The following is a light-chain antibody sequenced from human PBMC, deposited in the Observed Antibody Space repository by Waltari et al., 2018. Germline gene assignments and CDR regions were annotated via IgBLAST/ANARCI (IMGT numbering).Light chain of an antibody. CDR2: SNN. CDR3: AAWDDSLSGPV. CDR1: SSNIGSHY. V-gene: IGLV1-47*01. Sequence: QSVLTQPPSASGTPGPRVTISCSGTSSNIGSHYVYWYQQLPGTAPKLLIYSNNQRPSGVPDRFSGSKSGTSASLAISGLRSEDEADYYCAAWDDSLSGPVFGGGTKLTVL. J-gene: IGLJ2*01.